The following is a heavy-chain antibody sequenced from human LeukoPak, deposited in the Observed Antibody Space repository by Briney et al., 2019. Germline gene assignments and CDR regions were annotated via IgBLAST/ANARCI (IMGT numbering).Heavy chain of an antibody. J-gene: IGHJ1*01. V-gene: IGHV3-33*01. CDR1: GFTFSSYG. CDR2: IWYDGSNK. Sequence: GGSLRLCCAASGFTFSSYGMHWVRQAPGKGLEWVAVIWYDGSNKYYADSVKGGFTISRDNAKNTLYLQMNSLRAEDTAVYYCATGNYYDSRGYYTFGHWGQGTLVTVSS. CDR3: ATGNYYDSRGYYTFGH. D-gene: IGHD3-22*01.